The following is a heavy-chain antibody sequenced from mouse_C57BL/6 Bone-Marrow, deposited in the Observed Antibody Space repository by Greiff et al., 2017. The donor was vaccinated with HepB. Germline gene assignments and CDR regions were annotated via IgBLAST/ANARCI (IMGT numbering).Heavy chain of an antibody. J-gene: IGHJ1*03. CDR2: IDPENGDT. CDR3: TTGYDYDGYFDV. D-gene: IGHD2-4*01. Sequence: VQLQQSGAELVRPGASVKLSCTASGFNIKDDYMHWVKQRPEQGLEWIGWIDPENGDTEYASKFQGKATITADTSSNTAYLQLSSLTSEDTAVYYCTTGYDYDGYFDVWGTGTTVTVSS. CDR1: GFNIKDDY. V-gene: IGHV14-4*01.